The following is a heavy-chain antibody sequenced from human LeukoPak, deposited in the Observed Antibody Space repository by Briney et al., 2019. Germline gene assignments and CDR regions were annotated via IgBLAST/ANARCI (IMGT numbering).Heavy chain of an antibody. Sequence: PGGSLRLSCAASGFTFSSYAMHWVRQAPGKGLEWVAVKSYDGSNKYYADSVKGRFTISRDNAKNTLYLQMNSLRADDTALYYCARGPYYYTSGDWGQGTLVTVSS. CDR2: KSYDGSNK. J-gene: IGHJ4*02. D-gene: IGHD3-10*01. V-gene: IGHV3-30-3*01. CDR3: ARGPYYYTSGD. CDR1: GFTFSSYA.